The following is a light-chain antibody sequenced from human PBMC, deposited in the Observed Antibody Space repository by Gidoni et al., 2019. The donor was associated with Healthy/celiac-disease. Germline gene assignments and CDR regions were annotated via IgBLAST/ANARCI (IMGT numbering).Light chain of an antibody. V-gene: IGLV2-23*01. CDR3: CSYAGSRV. Sequence: QFALTQPAPGSWSPGQSTTIACTGTSSDVGSYNLVSWYQQHPGKAPKLMIHEGSKRPSGVSNRFSGSKSGNTASLTISGLQAKDEADYYCCSYAGSRVFGGGTKLTVL. CDR2: EGS. CDR1: SSDVGSYNL. J-gene: IGLJ3*02.